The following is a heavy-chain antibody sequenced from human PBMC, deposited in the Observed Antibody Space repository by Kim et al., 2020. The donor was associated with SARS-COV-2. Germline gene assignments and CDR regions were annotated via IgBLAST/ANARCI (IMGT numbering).Heavy chain of an antibody. V-gene: IGHV1-24*01. Sequence: ASVKVSCKVSGYTLTELSMHWVRQAPGKGLEWMGGFDPEDGETIYAQKFQGRVTITEDTSTDTAYMELSSLRSEDTAVYYCATFRKWQQLVRGSYGMDVW. CDR3: ATFRKWQQLVRGSYGMDV. J-gene: IGHJ6*01. CDR2: FDPEDGET. D-gene: IGHD6-13*01. CDR1: GYTLTELS.